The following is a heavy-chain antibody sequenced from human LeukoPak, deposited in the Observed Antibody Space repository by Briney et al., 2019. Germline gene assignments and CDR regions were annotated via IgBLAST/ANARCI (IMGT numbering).Heavy chain of an antibody. CDR1: GCTFSDYW. Sequence: GGSLRLSCAASGCTFSDYWMSWVRQAPGKGLEWVANIKQDGSQKYYVDSLKGRFTISRDNAKNSLYLQMNSLRVEDTAVYYCARGRGTDNWGLGTLVTVSS. V-gene: IGHV3-7*01. D-gene: IGHD3-16*01. J-gene: IGHJ4*02. CDR3: ARGRGTDN. CDR2: IKQDGSQK.